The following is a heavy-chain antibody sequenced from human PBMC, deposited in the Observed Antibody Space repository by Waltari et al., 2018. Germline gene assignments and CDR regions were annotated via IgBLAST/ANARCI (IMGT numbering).Heavy chain of an antibody. J-gene: IGHJ6*02. Sequence: EMQLVASGGGLVQPGGSLRPSCAPSGFTLGSYWLSWVRQAPGKGLEWVANIKQDASEEYYVDSVKGRFTISKDNAKNSLSLQMNSLRAEDTAVYYCATGSTARGYYGMDVWGQGTTVTVSS. V-gene: IGHV3-7*01. CDR2: IKQDASEE. CDR3: ATGSTARGYYGMDV. CDR1: GFTLGSYW. D-gene: IGHD3-10*01.